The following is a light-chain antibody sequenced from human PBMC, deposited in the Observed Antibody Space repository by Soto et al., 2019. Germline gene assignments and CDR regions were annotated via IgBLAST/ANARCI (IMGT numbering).Light chain of an antibody. CDR2: GAS. V-gene: IGKV3-15*01. J-gene: IGKJ2*01. CDR1: QSVSTN. CDR3: HQCKDWSHT. Sequence: EIVMTQSPATLSVSPGERATLSCRASQSVSTNLAWYQQKPGQAPRLLIYGASTRATGIPARFSGRGSGTEFTLTSCRRQSEDCAVYYCHQCKDWSHTFGQGTKLEIK.